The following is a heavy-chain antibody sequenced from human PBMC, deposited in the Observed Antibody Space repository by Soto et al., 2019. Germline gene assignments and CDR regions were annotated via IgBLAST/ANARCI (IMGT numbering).Heavy chain of an antibody. D-gene: IGHD6-6*01. CDR2: IYYSGTT. CDR1: GASISSGHYY. Sequence: QVQLQESGTGLVQPSQTLSLTCTVSGASISSGHYYCSWVRQSPGKGLEWIGCIYYSGTTYYNPSHETRLTMSVDTSKTQFSLWLCSVPAADTAIYFCARDFKRYSSSPGLLEYWGQGSLVSVSS. V-gene: IGHV4-30-4*01. CDR3: ARDFKRYSSSPGLLEY. J-gene: IGHJ4*02.